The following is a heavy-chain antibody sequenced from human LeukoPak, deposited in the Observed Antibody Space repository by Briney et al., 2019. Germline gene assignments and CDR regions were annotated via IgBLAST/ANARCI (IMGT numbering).Heavy chain of an antibody. CDR1: GFTFSTYS. Sequence: GGSLRLSCAASGFTFSTYSMNWVRQAPGKGLEWVSYISSSSSSTIYHADSVKGRFTISRDNAKNSLSLQKNSLRAEDTAVYYCARAYSSGGGIVIVPAANWGQGTLVTVSS. V-gene: IGHV3-48*04. J-gene: IGHJ4*02. CDR2: ISSSSSSTI. CDR3: ARAYSSGGGIVIVPAAN. D-gene: IGHD2-2*01.